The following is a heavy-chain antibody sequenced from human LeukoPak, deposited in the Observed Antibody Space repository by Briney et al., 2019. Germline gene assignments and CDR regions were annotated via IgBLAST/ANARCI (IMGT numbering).Heavy chain of an antibody. J-gene: IGHJ4*02. Sequence: SETLSLTCAVTGASITNEDFFWGWIRQPPGKGLEWVGTISSSRTTYYSPSLRSRLTISVDTSKNHFSLKLTSVTAADTAVYYCVAEVEAADSPLGHLNFDSWGQGILASVSS. D-gene: IGHD7-27*01. CDR1: GASITNEDFF. CDR3: VAEVEAADSPLGHLNFDS. V-gene: IGHV4-39*02. CDR2: ISSSRTT.